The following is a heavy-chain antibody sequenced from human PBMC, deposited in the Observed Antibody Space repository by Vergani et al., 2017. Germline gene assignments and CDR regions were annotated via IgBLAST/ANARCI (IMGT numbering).Heavy chain of an antibody. CDR3: ARDRVDIVATTTYYYYYYGMDV. D-gene: IGHD5-12*01. J-gene: IGHJ6*02. V-gene: IGHV3-23*01. CDR1: GFTLSSYA. Sequence: EVQLLESGGGLVQPGGSLRLSCAASGFTLSSYAMSWVRQAPGKGLEWVSAISGSRGSTYYADSVKGRFTISRDNSKNTLYLQMNSLRAEDTAVYYCARDRVDIVATTTYYYYYYGMDVWGQGTTVTVSS. CDR2: ISGSRGST.